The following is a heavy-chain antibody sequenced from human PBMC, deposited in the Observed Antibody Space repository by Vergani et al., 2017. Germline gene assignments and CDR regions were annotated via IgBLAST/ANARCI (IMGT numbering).Heavy chain of an antibody. D-gene: IGHD6-19*01. Sequence: QLQLQESGPGLVKPSETLSLTCTVSGGSISSSSYFWGWIRQPPGKGLEWIGSIYYSGSTYYNPSLKRRVTISVDTSKNQFSLKLSSVTAADTAVYYCWAGSGWSSGDYWGQGTLVTVSS. CDR2: IYYSGST. CDR1: GGSISSSSYF. CDR3: WAGSGWSSGDY. V-gene: IGHV4-39*01. J-gene: IGHJ4*02.